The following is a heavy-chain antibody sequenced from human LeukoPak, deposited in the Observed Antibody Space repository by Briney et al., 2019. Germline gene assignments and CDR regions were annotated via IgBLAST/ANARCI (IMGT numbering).Heavy chain of an antibody. CDR2: ISGSGGRT. J-gene: IGHJ4*02. CDR1: GFTFSSYA. V-gene: IGHV3-23*01. D-gene: IGHD3-9*01. CDR3: AKPATYYDILTGYDY. Sequence: GGSLRLSCAASGFTFSSYAMSWVRQAPGKGLEWVSAISGSGGRTDYADSVKGRFTISRDNSKNSLYLQMISLRAEDTALYYCAKPATYYDILTGYDYWGQGTLVTVPS.